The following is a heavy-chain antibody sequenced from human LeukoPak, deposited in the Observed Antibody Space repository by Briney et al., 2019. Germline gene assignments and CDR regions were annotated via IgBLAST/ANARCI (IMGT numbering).Heavy chain of an antibody. J-gene: IGHJ3*01. CDR3: TTDAPYYYGSGTKTDAFDL. CDR1: GFTFNNAW. V-gene: IGHV3-15*01. D-gene: IGHD3-10*01. CDR2: IKSKISGGTT. Sequence: PGGSLGLSCAASGFTFNNAWMYWVRQAPGKGLEWVGRIKSKISGGTTDYAAPVKGRFTTSRDDSKNTLYLQMNSLKTEDTAVYYCTTDAPYYYGSGTKTDAFDLWGQGTMVTVSS.